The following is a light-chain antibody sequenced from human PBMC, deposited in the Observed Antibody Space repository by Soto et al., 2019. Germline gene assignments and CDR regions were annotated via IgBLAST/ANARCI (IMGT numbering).Light chain of an antibody. Sequence: QSVLTQTASVSGSPGQSITISCTGTSSDVGGYNYVSWYQQHPGKAPKPMIYEVSNRPSGVSNRFSGSKSGNTASLTISGLQAEDEADYYCSSYTSSTTYVLGTGTKVTVL. CDR1: SSDVGGYNY. J-gene: IGLJ1*01. V-gene: IGLV2-14*01. CDR3: SSYTSSTTYV. CDR2: EVS.